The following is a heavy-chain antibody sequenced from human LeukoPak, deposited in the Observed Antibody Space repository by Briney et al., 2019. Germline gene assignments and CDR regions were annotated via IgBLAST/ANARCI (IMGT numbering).Heavy chain of an antibody. Sequence: PSETLSLTCAVYGGSFSGYYWSWIRQPPGKGLEWMGEINHSGSTNYNPSLKSRVTISVDTSKNQFSLKLSSVTAADTAVYYCASLFYRIAAAGSATAYWGQGTLVTVSS. V-gene: IGHV4-34*01. CDR1: GGSFSGYY. CDR2: INHSGST. CDR3: ASLFYRIAAAGSATAY. D-gene: IGHD6-13*01. J-gene: IGHJ4*02.